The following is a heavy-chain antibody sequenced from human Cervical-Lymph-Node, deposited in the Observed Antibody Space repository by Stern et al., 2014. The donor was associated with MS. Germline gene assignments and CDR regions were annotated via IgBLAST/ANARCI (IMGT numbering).Heavy chain of an antibody. CDR2: IAWDDAT. J-gene: IGHJ4*02. CDR1: GFSLTTAGTR. CDR3: ARSLAGVFDY. Sequence: QVTLRESGPALVKPTQALSLTCTFSGFSLTTAGTRVAWIRQSPGKALEWLGGIAWDDATFSRASLKTRLTISKDTSKNQVVLTMTNMDPVDTATFYCARSLAGVFDYWGQGIRVSVTS. V-gene: IGHV2-70*04.